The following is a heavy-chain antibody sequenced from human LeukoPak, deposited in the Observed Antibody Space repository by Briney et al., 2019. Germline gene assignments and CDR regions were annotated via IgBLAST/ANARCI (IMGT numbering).Heavy chain of an antibody. CDR2: IYSGGGT. V-gene: IGHV3-53*05. CDR1: GFTVSSNY. J-gene: IGHJ3*02. CDR3: ARDPRRHRGAFDI. Sequence: GGSLRLSCAASGFTVSSNYISWVRQAPGKGLEWVSVIYSGGGTNYADSVKGRFTISRDNAKNSLYLQMNSLRAEDTAVYYCARDPRRHRGAFDIWGQGTMVSVSS. D-gene: IGHD1-14*01.